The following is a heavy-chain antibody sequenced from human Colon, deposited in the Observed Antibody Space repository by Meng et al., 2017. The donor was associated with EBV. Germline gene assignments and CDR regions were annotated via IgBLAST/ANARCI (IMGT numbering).Heavy chain of an antibody. CDR1: YDSNSSSDDL. CDR2: IYYSGNP. V-gene: IGHV4-39*01. J-gene: IGHJ2*01. D-gene: IGHD7-27*01. CDR3: AIPLRILGIFDL. Sequence: KSSVTQSVTCTFSYDSNSSSDDLCSWNRHPPGKLQEASGNIYYSGNPYYKPSLTSRVTMTEDTPNNKFSLKLSSVASADTAVYYCAIPLRILGIFDLWGRGTLVTVSS.